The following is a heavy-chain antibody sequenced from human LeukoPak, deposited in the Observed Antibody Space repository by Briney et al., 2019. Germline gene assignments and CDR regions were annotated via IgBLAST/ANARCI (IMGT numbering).Heavy chain of an antibody. V-gene: IGHV3-23*01. CDR1: GFIFSTYF. D-gene: IGHD1-1*01. CDR2: IGGSGSNT. CDR3: AKYPASGGYFDY. J-gene: IGHJ4*02. Sequence: PGGALRLSCAASGFIFSTYFLSWGGRAPGEGVQWASAIGGSGSNTYSEDSVKSRFTISRNNSKNTLSLQMNSLRAEDAAFVYCAKYPASGGYFDYWGQGTLVTVSS.